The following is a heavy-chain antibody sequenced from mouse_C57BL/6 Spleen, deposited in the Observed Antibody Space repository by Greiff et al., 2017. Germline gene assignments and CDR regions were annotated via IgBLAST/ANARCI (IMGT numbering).Heavy chain of an antibody. V-gene: IGHV1-4*01. D-gene: IGHD1-1*01. J-gene: IGHJ1*03. Sequence: QVQLQQSGAELARPGASVKMSCKASGYTFTSYTMHWVKQRPGQGLEWIGYINPSSGYTKYNQKFKDKATLTADKSSSTAYMQLSSLTSEDSAVYYCAGGSDGSSYGDWYFDVWGTGTTVTVSS. CDR2: INPSSGYT. CDR1: GYTFTSYT. CDR3: AGGSDGSSYGDWYFDV.